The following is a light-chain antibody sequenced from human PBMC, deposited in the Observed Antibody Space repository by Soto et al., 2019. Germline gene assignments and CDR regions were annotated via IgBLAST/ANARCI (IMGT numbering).Light chain of an antibody. V-gene: IGKV3-15*01. CDR2: GAS. J-gene: IGKJ1*01. CDR3: QQYNYWPPWT. Sequence: EIVMTQSPATLSVSPGERATLSCRASQSVSSNLAWYQQKPGQAPRRLIYGASTRATGITARFSGSGSGTEFTLTISSLQSEDFAVYYCQQYNYWPPWTFGQGTKVEIK. CDR1: QSVSSN.